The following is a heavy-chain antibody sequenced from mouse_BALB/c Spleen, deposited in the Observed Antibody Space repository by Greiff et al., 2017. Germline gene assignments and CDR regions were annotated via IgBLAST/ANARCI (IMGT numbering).Heavy chain of an antibody. V-gene: IGHV5-6*01. D-gene: IGHD2-1*01. Sequence: EVHLVESGGDLVKPGGSLKLSCAASGFTFSSYGMSWVRQTPDKRLEWVATISSGGSYTYYPDSVKGRFTISRDNAKNTLYLQMSSLKSEDTAMYYCARQAEGNYFFYAMDYWGQGTSVTVSS. J-gene: IGHJ4*01. CDR3: ARQAEGNYFFYAMDY. CDR2: ISSGGSYT. CDR1: GFTFSSYG.